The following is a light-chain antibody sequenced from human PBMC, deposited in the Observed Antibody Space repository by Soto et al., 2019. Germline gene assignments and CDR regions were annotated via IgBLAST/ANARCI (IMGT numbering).Light chain of an antibody. Sequence: QSALTQPASVSGSPGQSITISCTGTGSDIGAYNYVSWYQQHPGKAPKLIIYGVYHRPSGGSTRFSASKYAYTASLTISGLQAEDEADYYCSSCTTTYFYVFGPGTKVTVL. CDR2: GVY. V-gene: IGLV2-14*01. CDR1: GSDIGAYNY. CDR3: SSCTTTYFYV. J-gene: IGLJ1*01.